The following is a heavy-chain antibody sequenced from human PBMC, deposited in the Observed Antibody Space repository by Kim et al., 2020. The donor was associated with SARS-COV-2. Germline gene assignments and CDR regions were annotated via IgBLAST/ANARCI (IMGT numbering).Heavy chain of an antibody. D-gene: IGHD3-9*01. Sequence: SETLSLTCTVSGGSISSGGYYWSWIRQHPGKGLEWIGYIYYSGSTYYNPSLKSRVTISVDTSKNQFSLKLSSVTAADTAVYYCAREAEYDILTGYSPVSSNAFDIWGQGTMVTVSS. CDR1: GGSISSGGYY. CDR2: IYYSGST. CDR3: AREAEYDILTGYSPVSSNAFDI. V-gene: IGHV4-31*03. J-gene: IGHJ3*02.